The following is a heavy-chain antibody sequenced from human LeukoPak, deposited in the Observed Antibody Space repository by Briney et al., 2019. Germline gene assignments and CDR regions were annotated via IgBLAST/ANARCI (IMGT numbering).Heavy chain of an antibody. Sequence: SETLSLTCTVSPGSVSSGSYYWSWIRQPPGKGLEWIGCIYHSGSTKYNPSLKSRVIISIDTSTDQFSLKLNSVTAADTAVHYCAREVRSTPSDWFDSWGQGTLVTVSS. CDR1: PGSVSSGSYY. J-gene: IGHJ5*01. V-gene: IGHV4-61*01. D-gene: IGHD2-2*01. CDR2: IYHSGST. CDR3: AREVRSTPSDWFDS.